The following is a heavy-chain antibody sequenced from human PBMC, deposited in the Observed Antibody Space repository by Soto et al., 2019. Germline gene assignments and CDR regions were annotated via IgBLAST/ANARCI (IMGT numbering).Heavy chain of an antibody. V-gene: IGHV3-21*04. J-gene: IGHJ5*02. Sequence: GGSLRLSCAASGFTFSSYSMNWVRQAPGKGLEWVSYAASVQGRFSLSRDDSKNSAYLQMNSLKTEDTAIYYCSKYSGSSTIPAALGQGTLVTVSS. CDR3: SKYSGSSTIPAA. D-gene: IGHD1-26*01. CDR1: GFTFSSYS.